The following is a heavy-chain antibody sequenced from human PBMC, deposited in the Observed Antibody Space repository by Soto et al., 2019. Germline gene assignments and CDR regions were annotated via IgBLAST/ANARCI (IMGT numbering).Heavy chain of an antibody. Sequence: ASETLSLTCSVSGSSISPYYWSWIRQPPGKGLEWIGYIYYTGSTKYNPSLKSRVTISLGTSRNQVYLKLSSVTAADTAVYYCTRVGGYYGDYPNFDYWGPGTLVTVSS. CDR2: IYYTGST. J-gene: IGHJ4*02. D-gene: IGHD4-17*01. CDR1: GSSISPYY. V-gene: IGHV4-59*01. CDR3: TRVGGYYGDYPNFDY.